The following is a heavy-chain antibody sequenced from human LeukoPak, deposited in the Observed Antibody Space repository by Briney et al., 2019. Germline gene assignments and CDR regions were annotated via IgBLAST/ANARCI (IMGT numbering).Heavy chain of an antibody. J-gene: IGHJ5*02. D-gene: IGHD6-13*01. CDR1: GYSFTDYY. CDR2: INPNSGGK. CDR3: ARDPRIAASGDNNWFDP. V-gene: IGHV1-2*02. Sequence: GASVKVSCKTSGYSFTDYYMHWVRQAPGQGVEGMGWINPNSGGKEYAQKFQGRVTMTRDTSISTAYMELSSLRPDDTAVYYCARDPRIAASGDNNWFDPWGQGTLVTVSS.